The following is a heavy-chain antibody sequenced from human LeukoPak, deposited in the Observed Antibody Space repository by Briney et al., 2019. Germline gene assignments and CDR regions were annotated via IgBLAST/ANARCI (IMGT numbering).Heavy chain of an antibody. CDR1: GYTFTGYY. V-gene: IGHV1-2*04. CDR2: INPNSGGT. J-gene: IGHJ4*02. CDR3: ARVITMIVVALGY. Sequence: ASVKVSCKASGYTFTGYYMHWVRQAPGQGLEWMGWINPNSGGTNYAQKFQGWVTMTRDTSISTAYMELSRLRSDDTAVYYCARVITMIVVALGYWGQGTLVTVSS. D-gene: IGHD3-22*01.